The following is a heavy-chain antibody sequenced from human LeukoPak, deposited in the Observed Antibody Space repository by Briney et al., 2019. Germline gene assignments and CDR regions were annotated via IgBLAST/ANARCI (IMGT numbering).Heavy chain of an antibody. CDR3: ARGHIGYCSITSCSKGGWDY. Sequence: GESLKISCKGSGYSFTSYWIGWVRPMPGKGLAWKGIIYPGDSDTRYSPSFQGQVTISADKSISTAYLQWSSLKASDTAMYYCARGHIGYCSITSCSKGGWDYWGQGTLVTVSS. D-gene: IGHD2-2*01. J-gene: IGHJ4*02. CDR1: GYSFTSYW. CDR2: IYPGDSDT. V-gene: IGHV5-51*01.